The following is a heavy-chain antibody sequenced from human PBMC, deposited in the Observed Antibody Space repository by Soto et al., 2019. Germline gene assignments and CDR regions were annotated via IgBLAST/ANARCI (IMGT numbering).Heavy chain of an antibody. CDR3: AGRELYYYYYYGMDV. V-gene: IGHV1-18*01. J-gene: IGHJ6*02. Sequence: QVQLVQSGAEVKKPGAPVKVSCNASGYTFTSYGISWVRQAPGQGLEWMGWISAYNGYTNYAQKLQGRVTMTTDTSTSTAYMELRSLRSDDTAVYYCAGRELYYYYYYGMDVWGQGTTVTFSS. CDR1: GYTFTSYG. CDR2: ISAYNGYT. D-gene: IGHD1-26*01.